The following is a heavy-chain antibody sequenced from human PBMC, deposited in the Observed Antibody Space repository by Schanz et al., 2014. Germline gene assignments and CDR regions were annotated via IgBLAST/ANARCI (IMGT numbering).Heavy chain of an antibody. CDR2: ISDNGIST. Sequence: EVQLLESGGGFVQPGGSLRLSCVASGVTFSSYAMSWVRQAPGKGLEWVSGISDNGISTYYADSVKGRFSISRENSKSILYLQMNGLRAEDTAVDYGAKSGSGWSTAGYYYWGQGTLVAVSS. CDR3: AKSGSGWSTAGYYY. CDR1: GVTFSSYA. D-gene: IGHD6-19*01. J-gene: IGHJ4*02. V-gene: IGHV3-23*01.